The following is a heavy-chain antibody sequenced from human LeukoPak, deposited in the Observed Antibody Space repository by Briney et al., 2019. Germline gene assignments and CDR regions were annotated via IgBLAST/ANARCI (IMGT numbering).Heavy chain of an antibody. CDR3: ARGFSGVVPAATKYYFDY. CDR1: GGSISSYY. V-gene: IGHV4-34*01. CDR2: INHSGST. D-gene: IGHD2-2*01. J-gene: IGHJ4*02. Sequence: PSETLSLTCTVSGGSISSYYWSWIRQPPGKGLEWIGEINHSGSTNYNPSLKSRVTISVDTSKNQFSLKLSSVTAADTAVYYCARGFSGVVPAATKYYFDYWGQGTLVTVSS.